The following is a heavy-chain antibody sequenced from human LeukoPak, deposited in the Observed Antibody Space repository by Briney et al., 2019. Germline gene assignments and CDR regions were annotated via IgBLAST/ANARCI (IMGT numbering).Heavy chain of an antibody. J-gene: IGHJ4*02. D-gene: IGHD1-26*01. V-gene: IGHV4-34*01. CDR1: GGSFSGYY. Sequence: PSETLSLTCAVYGGSFSGYYWSWIRQPPGKGLEWIGEINHSGSTNYNPSLKSRVTISVDTSKNQFSLKLSSVTAADTAVYYCAARVGATPRGAPHYFVYWGQGTLVTVSS. CDR3: AARVGATPRGAPHYFVY. CDR2: INHSGST.